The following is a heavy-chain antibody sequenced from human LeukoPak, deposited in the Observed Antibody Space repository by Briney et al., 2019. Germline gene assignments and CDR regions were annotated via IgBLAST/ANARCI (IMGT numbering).Heavy chain of an antibody. CDR1: GFTFSSYA. V-gene: IGHV3-23*01. CDR3: ARGGSGWYYYYYYGMDV. Sequence: QPGGSLRLSCAASGFTFSSYAMSWVRRAPGKGLEWVSAISGSGGSTYYADSVKGRFTISRDNARNSLYLQMNSLRAEDTAVYYCARGGSGWYYYYYYGMDVWGQGTTVTVSS. CDR2: ISGSGGST. D-gene: IGHD6-19*01. J-gene: IGHJ6*02.